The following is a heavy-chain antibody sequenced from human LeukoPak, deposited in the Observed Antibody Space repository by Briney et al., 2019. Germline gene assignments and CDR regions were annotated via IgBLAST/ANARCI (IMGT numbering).Heavy chain of an antibody. CDR3: ARARRITMVRGPMDY. V-gene: IGHV1-2*02. CDR1: GYTFTGYY. J-gene: IGHJ4*02. Sequence: ASVKVSCKASGYTFTGYYMHWVRQAPGQGLEWMGWINPNSGGTNYAQKFQGRVTMTRDTSISTAYMELSRLRSDDTAVYYCARARRITMVRGPMDYWGQGTLVTVSS. D-gene: IGHD3-10*01. CDR2: INPNSGGT.